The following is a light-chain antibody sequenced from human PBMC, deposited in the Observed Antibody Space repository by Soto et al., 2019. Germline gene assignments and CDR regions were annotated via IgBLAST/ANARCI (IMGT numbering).Light chain of an antibody. CDR3: SSYTSSSTYV. Sequence: QSALTQPASVSGSPGQSITISCTGTSSDVGYYNYVSWYQQHPGKAPKLMIYDVSNRPSGVSNRFSGSKSGNTASLTISGLQAEDEADYHCSSYTSSSTYVFGSGTKVT. V-gene: IGLV2-14*01. CDR2: DVS. CDR1: SSDVGYYNY. J-gene: IGLJ1*01.